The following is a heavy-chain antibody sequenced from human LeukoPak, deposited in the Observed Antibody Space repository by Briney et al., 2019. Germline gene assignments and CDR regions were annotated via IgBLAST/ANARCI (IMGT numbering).Heavy chain of an antibody. J-gene: IGHJ4*02. CDR3: ARITVTGGYYFDY. CDR2: TRNKGNSYTT. Sequence: GGSLRLSCAASGFTFSDHYMDWVRQAPGKGLEWVGRTRNKGNSYTTEYAASVKGRFTISRDDSKNSLYLQMNSLKTEDTAVYYCARITVTGGYYFDYWGQGTLVTVSS. V-gene: IGHV3-72*01. CDR1: GFTFSDHY. D-gene: IGHD6-19*01.